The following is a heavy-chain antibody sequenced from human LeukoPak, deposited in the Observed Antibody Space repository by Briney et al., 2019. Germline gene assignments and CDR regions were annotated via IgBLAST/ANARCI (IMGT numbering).Heavy chain of an antibody. CDR2: IYYSGST. Sequence: SETLSLTCTVSGGSIRGYYWSWIRQPPGKGLEWIGYIYYSGSTNYNPSLKSRVTISVDTSKNQFSLKLSSVTAADTAVYYCARHSSVTPTFDYWGQGTLVTVSS. CDR3: ARHSSVTPTFDY. V-gene: IGHV4-59*08. D-gene: IGHD4-23*01. CDR1: GGSIRGYY. J-gene: IGHJ4*02.